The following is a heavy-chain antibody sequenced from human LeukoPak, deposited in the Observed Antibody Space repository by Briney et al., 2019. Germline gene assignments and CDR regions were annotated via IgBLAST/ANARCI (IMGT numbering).Heavy chain of an antibody. Sequence: SETLSLTCTVSGGSINRSSYYWGWIRQAPGKGLEWIGSVYYDGNTYYNPNPSLKSRATVSMDTSRNQFSLKLRSVTAADTAVYYCTKDSGHHRTDCWGQGTLVTVSS. J-gene: IGHJ4*02. V-gene: IGHV4-39*02. CDR2: VYYDGNT. D-gene: IGHD1-26*01. CDR1: GGSINRSSYY. CDR3: TKDSGHHRTDC.